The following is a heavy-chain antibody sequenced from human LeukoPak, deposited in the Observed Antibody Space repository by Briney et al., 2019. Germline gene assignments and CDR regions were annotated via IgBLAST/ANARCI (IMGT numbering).Heavy chain of an antibody. CDR3: ARELAAREPLGY. J-gene: IGHJ4*02. CDR2: INPSGGST. CDR1: GYTFTSYY. D-gene: IGHD6-6*01. V-gene: IGHV1-46*01. Sequence: GASVKVSCKASGYTFTSYYMHWVRQAPGQGLEWMGIINPSGGSTSYAQKFQGRVTITRDTSTSTAYMELSSLRSEDTAVYYCARELAAREPLGYWGQGTLVTVSS.